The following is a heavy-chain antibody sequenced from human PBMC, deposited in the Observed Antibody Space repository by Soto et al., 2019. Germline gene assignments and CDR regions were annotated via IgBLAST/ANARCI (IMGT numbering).Heavy chain of an antibody. V-gene: IGHV3-23*01. CDR1: GFTFSSYA. CDR2: ISGSGGST. D-gene: IGHD3-3*01. J-gene: IGHJ6*03. Sequence: GGSLRLSCAASGFTFSSYAMSWVRQAPGKGLEWVSAISGSGGSTYYADSVKGRFNISRDNSKNTLYLQMNSLRAEDTAVYYCASSPDYDFWSGYYPGGYYYYYMDVWGKGTTVTVSS. CDR3: ASSPDYDFWSGYYPGGYYYYYMDV.